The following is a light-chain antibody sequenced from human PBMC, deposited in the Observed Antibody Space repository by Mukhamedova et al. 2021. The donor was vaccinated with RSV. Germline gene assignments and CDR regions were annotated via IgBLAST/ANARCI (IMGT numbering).Light chain of an antibody. V-gene: IGKV1-12*01. J-gene: IGKJ5*01. CDR3: QQSNFFPIT. CDR2: TAS. Sequence: WYQRRVHGKAPKLLIYTASTLESGVSSRFSGSGSGTNFTLTISPLQPEDFGIYYCQQSNFFPITFGQGTRLEIK.